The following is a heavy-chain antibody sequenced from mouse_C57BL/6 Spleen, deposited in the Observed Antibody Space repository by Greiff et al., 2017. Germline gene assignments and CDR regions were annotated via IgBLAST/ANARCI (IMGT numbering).Heavy chain of an antibody. J-gene: IGHJ3*01. Sequence: EVQLQESGAELVKPGASVKLSCTASGFTIKDYYMHWVKQRTEQGLEWIGRIDPEDGETKYAPKFQGKATITADTSSNTAYLQLSSLTSEDTAVYYFARPHGSSYDTWFAYWGQGTLVTVSA. CDR3: ARPHGSSYDTWFAY. CDR1: GFTIKDYY. V-gene: IGHV14-2*01. CDR2: IDPEDGET. D-gene: IGHD1-1*01.